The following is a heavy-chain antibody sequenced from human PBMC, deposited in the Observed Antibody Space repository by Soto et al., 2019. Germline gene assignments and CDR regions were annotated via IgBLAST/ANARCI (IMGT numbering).Heavy chain of an antibody. CDR2: IYYSGST. CDR3: ARSHIVPRLLMYPYDY. CDR1: GGSISSGGYY. Sequence: SETLSLTCTVSGGSISSGGYYWSWIRQHPGKGLEWVGYIYYSGSTNYNPSLQSRVTISLDTSKSQFSLKLTSVTAADTAVYYCARSHIVPRLLMYPYDYWGQGTLVTVS. J-gene: IGHJ4*02. V-gene: IGHV4-61*08. D-gene: IGHD6-6*01.